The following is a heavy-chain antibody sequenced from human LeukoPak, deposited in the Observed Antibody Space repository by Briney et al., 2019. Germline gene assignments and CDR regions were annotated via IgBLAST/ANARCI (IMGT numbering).Heavy chain of an antibody. CDR3: ARDHSSGRYFDF. D-gene: IGHD3-22*01. CDR2: ISGSSTYI. Sequence: GESLRLSCAASGFTFSSYSMNWVRQAPGKGLEWASSISGSSTYIDYADSVKGRFTISRDNAKNALYLQMDSPRAEDTAVYYCARDHSSGRYFDFWGQGTLVTVSS. J-gene: IGHJ4*02. V-gene: IGHV3-21*01. CDR1: GFTFSSYS.